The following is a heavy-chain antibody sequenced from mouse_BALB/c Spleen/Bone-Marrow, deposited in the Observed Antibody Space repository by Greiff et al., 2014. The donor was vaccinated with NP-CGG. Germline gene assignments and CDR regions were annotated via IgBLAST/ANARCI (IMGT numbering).Heavy chain of an antibody. J-gene: IGHJ2*01. V-gene: IGHV1-14*01. CDR3: ARSYGSPFDY. Sequence: VQLQQPGPELVKPGASVKMSCKASGYTFTSYIMHWVKQKPGQGLEWIGYINPYNDDTKYNEKFKGKATLTSDKSSSTAYTELSSLTSEDSAVYYCARSYGSPFDYWGQGTTLTVSS. CDR1: GYTFTSYI. CDR2: INPYNDDT. D-gene: IGHD1-1*01.